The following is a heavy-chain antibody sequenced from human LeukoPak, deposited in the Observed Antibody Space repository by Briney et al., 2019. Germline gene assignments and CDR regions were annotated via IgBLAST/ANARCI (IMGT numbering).Heavy chain of an antibody. CDR2: FDPEDGET. V-gene: IGHV1-24*01. CDR3: AARQLWSSQYYFDY. CDR1: GYTLTELS. Sequence: ASVKVSCKVSGYTLTELSMHWVRQAPGKGLEWMGGFDPEDGETIYAQKFQGRVTMTADTSTDTAYMELSSLRSEDTAVYYCAARQLWSSQYYFDYWGQGTLVTVSS. J-gene: IGHJ4*02. D-gene: IGHD5-18*01.